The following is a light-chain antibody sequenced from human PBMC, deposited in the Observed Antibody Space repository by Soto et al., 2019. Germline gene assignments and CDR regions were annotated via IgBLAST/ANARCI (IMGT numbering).Light chain of an antibody. CDR2: EVS. Sequence: QSALTQPASVSGSPGQSITISCTGTSSDVGGYNYVSWYQQHPGKAPKLMIYEVSNRPSGVSNRFSGSKSGNTASLTISGLXXEDEADYYCSSYTSSSIDYVFGTGTKVTV. CDR1: SSDVGGYNY. J-gene: IGLJ1*01. V-gene: IGLV2-14*01. CDR3: SSYTSSSIDYV.